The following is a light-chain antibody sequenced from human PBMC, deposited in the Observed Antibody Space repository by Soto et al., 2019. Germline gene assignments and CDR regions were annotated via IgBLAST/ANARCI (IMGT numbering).Light chain of an antibody. CDR3: QQRSHWHPIT. J-gene: IGKJ5*01. V-gene: IGKV3-11*01. CDR1: QSVSSF. Sequence: EIGLTQSPASLSFSPGESSTLSCVASQSVSSFLAWYQQKPGQAPRLLIYDSSKRATGIPARFSGSGSGTDFTLTISSLETADFAVYYCQQRSHWHPITFGQGTRLEIK. CDR2: DSS.